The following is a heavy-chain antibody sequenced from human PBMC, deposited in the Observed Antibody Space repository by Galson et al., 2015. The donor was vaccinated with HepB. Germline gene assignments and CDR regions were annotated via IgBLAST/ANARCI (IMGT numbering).Heavy chain of an antibody. CDR2: ITSNGGRT. CDR1: GFTFNSYN. Sequence: SLRLSCAASGFTFNSYNMNWVRQAPGKGLEWISSITSNGGRTFYTNSVKGRFTISRDNSRNTVVLQLSSLRPEDTAVYYCAKDGIMVSNNPYQLHFWGQGTLVSVSS. D-gene: IGHD2-8*01. CDR3: AKDGIMVSNNPYQLHF. J-gene: IGHJ4*02. V-gene: IGHV3-23*01.